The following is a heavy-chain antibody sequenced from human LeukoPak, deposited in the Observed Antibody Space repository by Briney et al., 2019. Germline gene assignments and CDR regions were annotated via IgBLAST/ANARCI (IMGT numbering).Heavy chain of an antibody. CDR3: ARDSRGYSYGIFDY. CDR1: GDSISSSSDY. CDR2: IYYSGST. D-gene: IGHD5-18*01. Sequence: SETLSLTCTVSGDSISSSSDYWGWIRQPPGKGLEWIGNIYYSGSTYYNPSLKSRLTISVDTSKNQFSLKLTSVTAADTAVYYCARDSRGYSYGIFDYWGQGTLVTVSS. J-gene: IGHJ4*02. V-gene: IGHV4-39*07.